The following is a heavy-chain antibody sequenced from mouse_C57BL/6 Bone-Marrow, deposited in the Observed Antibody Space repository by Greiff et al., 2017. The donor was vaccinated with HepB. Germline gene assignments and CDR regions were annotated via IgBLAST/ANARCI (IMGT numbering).Heavy chain of an antibody. Sequence: EVHLVESGTVLARPGASVKMSCKTSGYTFTSYWMHWVQQRPGQGLEWIGAIYPGNSDTSYNQKFKGKAKLTAVTSASTAYMELSSLTNEDSAVYYCTRESLCFYYAMDYWGQGTSVTVSS. V-gene: IGHV1-5*01. CDR2: IYPGNSDT. CDR3: TRESLCFYYAMDY. D-gene: IGHD6-5*01. CDR1: GYTFTSYW. J-gene: IGHJ4*01.